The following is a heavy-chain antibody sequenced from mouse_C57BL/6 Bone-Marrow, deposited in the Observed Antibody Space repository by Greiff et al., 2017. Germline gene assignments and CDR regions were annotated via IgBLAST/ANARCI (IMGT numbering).Heavy chain of an antibody. V-gene: IGHV1-4*01. J-gene: IGHJ1*03. CDR1: GYTFTSYT. CDR2: INPSSGYT. CDR3: ARRVSRYFDV. Sequence: VKLMESGAELARPGASVKMSCKASGYTFTSYTMHWVKQRPGQGLEWIGYINPSSGYTKYNQKFKDKATLTADKSSSTAYMQLSSLTSEDSAVYYCARRVSRYFDVWGTGTTVTVSS.